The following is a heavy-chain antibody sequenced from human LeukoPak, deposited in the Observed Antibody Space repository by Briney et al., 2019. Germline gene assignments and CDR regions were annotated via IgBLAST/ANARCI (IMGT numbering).Heavy chain of an antibody. Sequence: ASVKVSCKVSGYSLSQLSIHWVRQAPGKGLEWMGGFDFEDGETLYAQKFRGRLTVTEDTSTDTSYMELTSLAYDDTAIYYCATETPPSGTYSVHFDSWGQGTLVTVSS. D-gene: IGHD1-26*01. J-gene: IGHJ4*02. CDR3: ATETPPSGTYSVHFDS. CDR2: FDFEDGET. V-gene: IGHV1-24*01. CDR1: GYSLSQLS.